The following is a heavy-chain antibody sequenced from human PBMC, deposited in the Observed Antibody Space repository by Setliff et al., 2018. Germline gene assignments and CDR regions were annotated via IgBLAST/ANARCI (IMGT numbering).Heavy chain of an antibody. CDR1: GFTFSSYS. Sequence: GESLKLSCAASGFTFSSYSMNWVRQAPGKGLEWVSYISSSSSTIYYADSVKGRFTISRDNSKNTLFLEMNSLRTEDTAVYYCAKGQGQYYDSSGYYGRVLDYWGQGTLVTVSS. V-gene: IGHV3-48*01. J-gene: IGHJ4*02. CDR2: ISSSSSTI. CDR3: AKGQGQYYDSSGYYGRVLDY. D-gene: IGHD3-22*01.